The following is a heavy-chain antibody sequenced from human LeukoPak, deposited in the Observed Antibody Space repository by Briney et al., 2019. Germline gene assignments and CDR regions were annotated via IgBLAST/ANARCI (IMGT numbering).Heavy chain of an antibody. D-gene: IGHD2/OR15-2a*01. Sequence: PSETLSLTCTVSGGSISGNYYWSWIRRPAGKGLEWIGRIYARGNTNYNPSLKRRVTISGDTTKNHFSLNLSSVTAADTAVYFCARDSHAYFDAFDIWGQGTMVTVSS. CDR1: GGSISGNYY. CDR3: ARDSHAYFDAFDI. V-gene: IGHV4-61*02. CDR2: IYARGNT. J-gene: IGHJ3*02.